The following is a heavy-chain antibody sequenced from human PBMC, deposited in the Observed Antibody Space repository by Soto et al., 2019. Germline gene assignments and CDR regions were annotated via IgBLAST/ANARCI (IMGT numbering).Heavy chain of an antibody. J-gene: IGHJ6*02. CDR3: AEDWRWGLLAYGMNV. Sequence: QEQVVESGGGVVQPGRSLRLSCAASGFTFSSYGMHWVHQAPGKGLEWVAVISYDGSNKYYADSVKGRITISRDNSKNSRYLQMNSLRAEDTAVYYCAEDWRWGLLAYGMNVWGQGTTVTVSS. CDR2: ISYDGSNK. D-gene: IGHD1-26*01. CDR1: GFTFSSYG. V-gene: IGHV3-30*18.